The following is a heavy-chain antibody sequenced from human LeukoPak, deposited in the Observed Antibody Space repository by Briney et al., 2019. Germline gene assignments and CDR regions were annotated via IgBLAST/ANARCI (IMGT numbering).Heavy chain of an antibody. J-gene: IGHJ3*02. D-gene: IGHD3-9*01. V-gene: IGHV3-48*03. Sequence: PGGSLRLSCAASGFTFSSYEMNWVRQAPGKGLEWVSYISTGGGTIYYADSVKGRFTISRDNAKNSLYLQMNSLRVEDTAVYYCAKGREDYYDILTGAFDIWGQGTMVTVSS. CDR3: AKGREDYYDILTGAFDI. CDR2: ISTGGGTI. CDR1: GFTFSSYE.